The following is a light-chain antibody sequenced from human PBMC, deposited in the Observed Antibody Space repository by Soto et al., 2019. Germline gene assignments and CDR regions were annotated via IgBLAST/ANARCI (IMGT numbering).Light chain of an antibody. Sequence: QSALTQPASVSGSPGQSITVSCTGSSSDVGGYDYVSWYRQHPGKAPKLMIYDVSNRPSGVSNRFSGSKSGNTASLTISGLQAEDEADYYCSSYTSSNNYVVFGGGTKLTVL. V-gene: IGLV2-14*03. J-gene: IGLJ2*01. CDR2: DVS. CDR3: SSYTSSNNYVV. CDR1: SSDVGGYDY.